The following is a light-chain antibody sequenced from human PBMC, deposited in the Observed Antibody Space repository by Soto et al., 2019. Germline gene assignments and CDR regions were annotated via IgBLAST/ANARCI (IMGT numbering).Light chain of an antibody. V-gene: IGLV1-40*01. Sequence: QSVLTQPPSASGAPGQRVTISCTGNNSNIGAGSGVNWYQQFPENAPKLLIYANNHRPSGVPDRFSGSTSATSASLAITGLQTQDEADYYCQSFDSSLNGLIFGGGTKLTVL. J-gene: IGLJ2*01. CDR2: ANN. CDR3: QSFDSSLNGLI. CDR1: NSNIGAGSG.